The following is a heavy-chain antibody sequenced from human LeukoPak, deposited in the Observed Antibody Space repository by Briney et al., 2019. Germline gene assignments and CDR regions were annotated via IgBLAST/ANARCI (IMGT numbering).Heavy chain of an antibody. D-gene: IGHD3-22*01. V-gene: IGHV1-8*01. CDR3: ARFGYYYDSSGYSLDY. CDR2: MNPNSGNT. Sequence: ASVKVSCKASGYTFTSYDINWVRQATGQGLEWMGWMNPNSGNTGYAQKLQGRVTMTTDTSTSTAYMELRSLRSDDTAVYYCARFGYYYDSSGYSLDYWGQGTLVTVSS. J-gene: IGHJ4*02. CDR1: GYTFTSYD.